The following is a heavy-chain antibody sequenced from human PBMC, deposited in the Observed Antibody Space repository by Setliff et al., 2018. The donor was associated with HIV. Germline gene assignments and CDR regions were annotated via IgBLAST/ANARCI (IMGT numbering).Heavy chain of an antibody. CDR1: GYNFVDYS. V-gene: IGHV5-51*03. CDR2: IYPVDSET. J-gene: IGHJ6*02. CDR3: ARLGGICSGGSCYSLLANFYYGLDV. Sequence: PGESLKISCQGSGYNFVDYSIAWVRQVPGKGLEWMGIIYPVDSETRYSPSFQGQVTISADKSISTAYLQWSSLKASDTAMYYCARLGGICSGGSCYSLLANFYYGLDVWGLGTSVTVSS. D-gene: IGHD2-15*01.